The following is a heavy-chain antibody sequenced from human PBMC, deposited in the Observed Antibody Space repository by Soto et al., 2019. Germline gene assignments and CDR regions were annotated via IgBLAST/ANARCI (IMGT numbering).Heavy chain of an antibody. Sequence: PSETLSLTCTVSGGSVSSGNYYWSWIRQPPGKGLEWIGCIYYSGSTKYNPSLKSRVTISVDTSKNQFSLKLSSVTAADTAVYYCATQEVGGSYVYTFDPWGQGTLVTVSS. D-gene: IGHD1-26*01. CDR1: GGSVSSGNYY. V-gene: IGHV4-39*01. CDR2: IYYSGST. CDR3: ATQEVGGSYVYTFDP. J-gene: IGHJ5*02.